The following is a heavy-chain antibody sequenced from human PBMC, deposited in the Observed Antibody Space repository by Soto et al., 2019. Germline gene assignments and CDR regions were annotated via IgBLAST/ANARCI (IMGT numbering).Heavy chain of an antibody. V-gene: IGHV3-64D*06. J-gene: IGHJ4*02. CDR2: ISSNGGST. D-gene: IGHD1-1*01. Sequence: PGGSLRLSCSASGFTFSSYAMHWVRQAPGKGLEYVSAISSNGGSTYYADSVKGRFTISRDNSKNTLYLQMSSLRAEDTAVYYCVKVTTGTTFDYWGQGTLVTVSS. CDR1: GFTFSSYA. CDR3: VKVTTGTTFDY.